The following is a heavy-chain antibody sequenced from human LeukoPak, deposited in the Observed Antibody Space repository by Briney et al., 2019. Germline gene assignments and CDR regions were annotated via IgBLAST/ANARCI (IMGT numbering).Heavy chain of an antibody. V-gene: IGHV4-34*01. CDR2: INHSGST. J-gene: IGHJ4*02. Sequence: PSETLSLTCAVYGGSFSGYYWSWIRQPPGKGLEWIGEINHSGSTNYNPSLKSRVTISVDTSKNQFSLKLSSVTAADTAVYYCARVRGGVVAALLDYWGQGTLVTVSS. CDR3: ARVRGGVVAALLDY. D-gene: IGHD2-15*01. CDR1: GGSFSGYY.